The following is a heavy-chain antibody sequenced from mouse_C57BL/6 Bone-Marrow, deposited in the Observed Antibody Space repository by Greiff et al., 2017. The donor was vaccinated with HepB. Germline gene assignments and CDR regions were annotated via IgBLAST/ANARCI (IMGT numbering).Heavy chain of an antibody. CDR3: TRITNAWFAY. CDR2: IDPENGDT. V-gene: IGHV14-4*01. D-gene: IGHD2-4*01. Sequence: VHVKQSGAELVRPGASVKLSCTASGFNIKDDYMHWVKQRPEQGLEWIGWIDPENGDTEYASKFQGKATITADTSSNTAYLQLSSLTSEDTAVYYCTRITNAWFAYWGQGTLVTVSA. CDR1: GFNIKDDY. J-gene: IGHJ3*01.